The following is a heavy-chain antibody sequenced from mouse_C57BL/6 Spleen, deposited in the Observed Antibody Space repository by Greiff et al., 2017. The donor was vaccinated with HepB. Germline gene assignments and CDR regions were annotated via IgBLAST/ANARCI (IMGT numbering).Heavy chain of an antibody. V-gene: IGHV1-50*01. D-gene: IGHD1-1*01. CDR2: IDPSDSYT. Sequence: QVQLKQPGAELVKPGASVKLSCKASGYTFTSYWMQWVKQRPGQGLEWIGEIDPSDSYTNYNQKFKGKATLTVDTSSSTAYMQLSSLTSEDSAVYYCARRVTTVVATSDYWGQGTTLTVSS. CDR1: GYTFTSYW. J-gene: IGHJ2*01. CDR3: ARRVTTVVATSDY.